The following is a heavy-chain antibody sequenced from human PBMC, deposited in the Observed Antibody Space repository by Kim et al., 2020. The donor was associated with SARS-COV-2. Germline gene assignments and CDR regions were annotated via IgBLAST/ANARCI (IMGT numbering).Heavy chain of an antibody. Sequence: SETLSLTCTVSGGSLSPYYWSWIRQPPGKGLEWIGYMHYSGRANYSPSLKSRVAISVDTSKNHFSLNLTSVTAADTAKYFCARFQRGSGSYLVPFDIWGQGTLVPGS. J-gene: IGHJ3*02. D-gene: IGHD3-10*01. CDR1: GGSLSPYY. CDR2: MHYSGRA. CDR3: ARFQRGSGSYLVPFDI. V-gene: IGHV4-59*01.